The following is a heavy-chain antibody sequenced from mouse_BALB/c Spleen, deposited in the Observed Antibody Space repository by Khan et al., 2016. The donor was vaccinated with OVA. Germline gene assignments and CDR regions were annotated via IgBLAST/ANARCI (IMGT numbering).Heavy chain of an antibody. CDR3: TRYGSSYYFDY. J-gene: IGHJ2*01. V-gene: IGHV1S81*02. CDR2: INPGNGGT. D-gene: IGHD1-1*01. CDR1: GYTFTSYY. Sequence: QVQLQQSGAELVKPGASVKLSCKASGYTFTSYYMYWVKQRPGQGLEWIGEINPGNGGTNFNEKFKSKATLTVDKSSSTAYMQLSSLTSEDSAVYYCTRYGSSYYFDYWAKAPLSQSPQ.